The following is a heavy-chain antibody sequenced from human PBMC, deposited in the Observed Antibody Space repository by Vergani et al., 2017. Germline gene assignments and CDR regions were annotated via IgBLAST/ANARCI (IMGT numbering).Heavy chain of an antibody. J-gene: IGHJ6*03. Sequence: QVQLQESGPGLVKPSETLSLTCNVSGGSISSYYWSWIRQPAGKGLGWIGRIYTSGSTNYNPSLKSRVTMSVDTYKNQFSLKLSRLRSDDTAVYYCARALRSSTRLKNYYYYYMDVWGKGTTVTVSS. CDR2: IYTSGST. D-gene: IGHD2-2*01. V-gene: IGHV4-4*07. CDR1: GGSISSYY. CDR3: ARALRSSTRLKNYYYYYMDV.